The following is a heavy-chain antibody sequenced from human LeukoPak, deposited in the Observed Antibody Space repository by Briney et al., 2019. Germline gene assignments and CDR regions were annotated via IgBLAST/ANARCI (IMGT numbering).Heavy chain of an antibody. J-gene: IGHJ4*02. CDR3: ARPSGTIFWSGYYGGAAY. Sequence: QPGRSLRLSCAASGFTFSSYAMHWVRQAPGKGLEWVAVISYDGSNKYYADSVKGRFTISRDNSKNTLYLQMNSLRAEDTAVYYCARPSGTIFWSGYYGGAAYWGQGTLVTVSS. CDR2: ISYDGSNK. CDR1: GFTFSSYA. V-gene: IGHV3-30-3*01. D-gene: IGHD3-3*01.